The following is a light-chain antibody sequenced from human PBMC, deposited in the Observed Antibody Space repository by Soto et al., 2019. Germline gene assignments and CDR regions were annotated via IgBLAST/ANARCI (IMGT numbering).Light chain of an antibody. V-gene: IGLV2-14*01. CDR2: EVS. J-gene: IGLJ2*01. Sequence: QSVLTQPASVSGSPGQSITISCTGTSSDVGGYNYVSWYQQHPGKAPKLMIYEVSNRPSGVSDRFSASKSGNTASLTISGLQGEDEADYYCSSYTSSSTLEVVFGGGTKVTVL. CDR3: SSYTSSSTLEVV. CDR1: SSDVGGYNY.